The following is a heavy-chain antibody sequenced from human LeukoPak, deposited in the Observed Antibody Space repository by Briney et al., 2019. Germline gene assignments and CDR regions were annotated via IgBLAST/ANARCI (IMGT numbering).Heavy chain of an antibody. J-gene: IGHJ4*02. CDR2: ISGSGGST. CDR3: AKVRGSSWYYSD. CDR1: GFTFSSYA. V-gene: IGHV3-23*01. Sequence: GGSLRLSCAASGFTFSSYAMSWVRQAPGKGLEWVSAISGSGGSTFYADSVKGRFTISRDNSKNTLYLQMNSLRAEDTAVYYCAKVRGSSWYYSDWGQGTLVTVSS. D-gene: IGHD6-13*01.